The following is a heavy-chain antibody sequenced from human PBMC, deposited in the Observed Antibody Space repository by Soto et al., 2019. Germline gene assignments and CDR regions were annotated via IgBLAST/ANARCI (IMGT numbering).Heavy chain of an antibody. D-gene: IGHD6-19*01. CDR3: ARTRSSGYYPNDAFDM. CDR2: IMPVFGTP. CDR1: GGTFSNYA. V-gene: IGHV1-69*06. J-gene: IGHJ3*02. Sequence: QVQLVQSGADVKRPGSAVRVSCKASGGTFSNYAITWVRQVPGQGLEWMGGIMPVFGTPNYAQQFQGRVTITADTSTSTAYMDLRSLRSDDSAVYYCARTRSSGYYPNDAFDMWGQGTLVTVSS.